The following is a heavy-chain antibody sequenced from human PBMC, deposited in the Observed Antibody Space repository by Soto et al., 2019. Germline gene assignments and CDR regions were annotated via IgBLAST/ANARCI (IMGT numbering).Heavy chain of an antibody. Sequence: ASVKVSCKASGYTFTRYGISWVSQAPGQGLEWMGWISAYNGNTNYAQKLQGRVTMTTDTSTSTAYMELRSLRSDDTAVYYCARDHYYDSSGNLDYWGQGTLVTAS. CDR2: ISAYNGNT. J-gene: IGHJ4*02. V-gene: IGHV1-18*01. CDR3: ARDHYYDSSGNLDY. CDR1: GYTFTRYG. D-gene: IGHD3-22*01.